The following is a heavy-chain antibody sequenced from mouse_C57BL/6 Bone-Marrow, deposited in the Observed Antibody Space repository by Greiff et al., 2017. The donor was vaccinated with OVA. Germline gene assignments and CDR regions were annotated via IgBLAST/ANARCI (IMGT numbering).Heavy chain of an antibody. D-gene: IGHD1-1*01. CDR2: ISSGGSYT. Sequence: EVHLVESGRDLVKPGGPLKLSCAVPGFPFRSSGMSWVRQTPDKRLEWVATISSGGSYTYYPDSVKGRSTISRDNANNTLYLQMSSLKAEGTAMDYCARHHYSGSSHRYFDVWGTGTTVTVSS. V-gene: IGHV5-6*01. CDR3: ARHHYSGSSHRYFDV. J-gene: IGHJ1*03. CDR1: GFPFRSSG.